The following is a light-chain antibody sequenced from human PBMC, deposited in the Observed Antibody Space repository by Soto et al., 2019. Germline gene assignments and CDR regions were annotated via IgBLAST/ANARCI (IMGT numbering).Light chain of an antibody. V-gene: IGKV1-39*01. CDR2: SAS. CDR1: QSISSY. CDR3: QQSYITPYT. J-gene: IGKJ2*01. Sequence: DIPMTQSPSSLSASVGDRVTITCRASQSISSYLHWYQQKPGKAPKLLIYSASSLQSGVPSRFSGSGSGTDFTLTISSLQPEDFATYYCQQSYITPYTFGQGTKLEIK.